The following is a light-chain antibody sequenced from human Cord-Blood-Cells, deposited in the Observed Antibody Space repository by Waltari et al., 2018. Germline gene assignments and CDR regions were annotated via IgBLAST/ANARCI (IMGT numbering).Light chain of an antibody. J-gene: IGLJ2*01. CDR2: DVS. V-gene: IGLV2-14*01. CDR1: SSDVGGYNY. CDR3: SSYTSSSTVV. Sequence: QSALTQPASVSGSPGQSITISCTGTSSDVGGYNYVSWYQQHPGKAPKLMIYDVSNRPAGVSNRFSGSKSSNTASLTISVLQAEDEADYYCSSYTSSSTVVFGGGTKLTVL.